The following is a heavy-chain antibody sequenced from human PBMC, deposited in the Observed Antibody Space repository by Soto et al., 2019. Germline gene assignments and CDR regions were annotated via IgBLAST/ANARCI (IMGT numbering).Heavy chain of an antibody. D-gene: IGHD2-8*01. J-gene: IGHJ4*02. CDR2: ISGSGGST. CDR1: GFTFSSYA. Sequence: GGSLRLSSAASGFTFSSYAMSWVRQAPGKGLEWVSAISGSGGSTYYADSVKGRFTISRDNSKNTLYLQMNSLRAEDTAVYYCARPWGGGSPPGVYDYWGQGTLVTVSS. CDR3: ARPWGGGSPPGVYDY. V-gene: IGHV3-23*01.